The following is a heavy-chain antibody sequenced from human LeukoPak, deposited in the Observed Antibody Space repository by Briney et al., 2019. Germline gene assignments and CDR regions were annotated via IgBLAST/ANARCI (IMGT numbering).Heavy chain of an antibody. CDR2: IFYTGNV. Sequence: SETLSLTCTVTGGSISGYHWNWIRQSPGKGLEWIGNIFYTGNVDYNPSLQSRVTISVDTSKNEISLILSSVTAADTAVYYCARSSPVVVVAATPGNAFDIWGQGTMVTVSS. J-gene: IGHJ3*02. CDR1: GGSISGYH. V-gene: IGHV4-59*08. CDR3: ARSSPVVVVAATPGNAFDI. D-gene: IGHD2-15*01.